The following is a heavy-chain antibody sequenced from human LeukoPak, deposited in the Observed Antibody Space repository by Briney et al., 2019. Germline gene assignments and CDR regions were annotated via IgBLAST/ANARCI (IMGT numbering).Heavy chain of an antibody. J-gene: IGHJ2*01. CDR3: ARRYFDL. V-gene: IGHV3-7*01. CDR1: GFTVSSNY. CDR2: IKQDGSEK. Sequence: GGSLRLSCAASGFTVSSNYMSWVRQAPGKGLEWVANIKQDGSEKYYVDSVKGRFTISRDNTKNSVFLQMNSLRVEDTAVYYCARRYFDLWGRGTLVTVSS.